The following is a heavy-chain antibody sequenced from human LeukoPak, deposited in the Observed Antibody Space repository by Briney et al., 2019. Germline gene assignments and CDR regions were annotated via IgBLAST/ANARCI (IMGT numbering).Heavy chain of an antibody. CDR1: GFTFSSYA. V-gene: IGHV3-23*01. CDR3: AKDLTMLAYDYARDWFDP. J-gene: IGHJ5*02. Sequence: GGSLRLSCAASGFTFSSYAMSWVRQAPGKGLEWVSAISGSGGSAYYADSVKGRFTISRDNSKNTLYLQMNSLRAEDTAVYYCAKDLTMLAYDYARDWFDPWGQGTLVTVSS. D-gene: IGHD3-16*01. CDR2: ISGSGGSA.